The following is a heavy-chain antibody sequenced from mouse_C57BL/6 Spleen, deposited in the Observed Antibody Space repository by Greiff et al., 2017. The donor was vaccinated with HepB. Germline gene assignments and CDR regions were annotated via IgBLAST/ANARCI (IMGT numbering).Heavy chain of an antibody. CDR1: GYTFTSYW. CDR3: TDWEDWFAY. V-gene: IGHV1-5*01. D-gene: IGHD4-1*01. J-gene: IGHJ3*01. Sequence: DVQLQESGTVLARPGASVKMSCKTSGYTFTSYWMHWVKQRPGQGLEWIGAIYPGNSDTSYNQKFKGKAKLTAVTSASTAYMELSSLTNEDSAVYYCTDWEDWFAYWGQGTLVTVSA. CDR2: IYPGNSDT.